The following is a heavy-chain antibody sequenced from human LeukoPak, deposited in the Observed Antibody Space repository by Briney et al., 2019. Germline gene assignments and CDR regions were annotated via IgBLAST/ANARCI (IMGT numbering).Heavy chain of an antibody. D-gene: IGHD6-13*01. Sequence: SVRVSRKASGGAFSSYAISWVRQAPGQGGEWMGGIIPIFGTANYAQKFQGRVTITADKSTSTAYMELSSLRSEDTAVYYCARSEGYSSSWSYDWGRGTLVTVSS. CDR3: ARSEGYSSSWSYD. J-gene: IGHJ4*02. CDR1: GGAFSSYA. CDR2: IIPIFGTA. V-gene: IGHV1-69*06.